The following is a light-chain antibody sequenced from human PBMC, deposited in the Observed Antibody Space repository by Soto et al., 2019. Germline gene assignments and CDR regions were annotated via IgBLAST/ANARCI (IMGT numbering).Light chain of an antibody. V-gene: IGKV3-20*01. CDR3: QQYGGSPWT. J-gene: IGKJ1*01. CDR2: GAS. Sequence: EIVLTQSPGTLSLSPGEGATLSCRASQIISSTYLAWYQQKPGQAPRLLIYGASSRASGIPDRFSGSGSGTDFTLTIGRLEPEDFAVYFCQQYGGSPWTFGQGTKVEIK. CDR1: QIISSTY.